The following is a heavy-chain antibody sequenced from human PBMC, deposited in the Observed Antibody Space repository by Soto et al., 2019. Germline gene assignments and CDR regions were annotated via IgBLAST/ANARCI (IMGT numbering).Heavy chain of an antibody. J-gene: IGHJ4*02. CDR2: ISGSGGST. Sequence: GGSLRLSCAASGFTFSSYAMSWVRQAPGKGLEWVSAISGSGGSTYYADSVKGRFTISRDNSKNTLYLQMNSLRAEDTAVYYCAKDGVSRVGYCSSTSCYLDYWGQGTLVTVSS. CDR1: GFTFSSYA. V-gene: IGHV3-23*01. D-gene: IGHD2-2*01. CDR3: AKDGVSRVGYCSSTSCYLDY.